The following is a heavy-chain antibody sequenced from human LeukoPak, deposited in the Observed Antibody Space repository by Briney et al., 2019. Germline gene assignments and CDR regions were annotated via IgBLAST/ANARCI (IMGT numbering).Heavy chain of an antibody. CDR1: GGSFSGYY. V-gene: IGHV4-34*01. J-gene: IGHJ4*02. CDR2: INHSGST. Sequence: SETLSLTCAVYGGSFSGYYWSWIRQPPGKGLEWIGEINHSGSTNYNPSLKSRVTISVDTSKNQFSLKLSSVTAADTAVYYCARHTRIDFWSGYRLDYWGQGTLVTVSS. CDR3: ARHTRIDFWSGYRLDY. D-gene: IGHD3-3*01.